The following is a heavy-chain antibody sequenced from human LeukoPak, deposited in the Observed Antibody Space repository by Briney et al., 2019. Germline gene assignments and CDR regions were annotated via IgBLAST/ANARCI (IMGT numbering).Heavy chain of an antibody. V-gene: IGHV3-53*01. CDR3: ARDYTVVTPSGAFDI. J-gene: IGHJ3*02. D-gene: IGHD4-23*01. Sequence: PGGSLRLSCAAPGFTVSSNYMSWVRQAPGKGLEWVSVIYSGGSTYYADSVKGRFTISRDNSKNTLYLQMNSLRAEDTAVYYCARDYTVVTPSGAFDIWGQGTMVTVSS. CDR1: GFTVSSNY. CDR2: IYSGGST.